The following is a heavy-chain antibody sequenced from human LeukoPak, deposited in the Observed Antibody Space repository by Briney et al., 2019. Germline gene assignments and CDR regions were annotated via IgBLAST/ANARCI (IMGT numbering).Heavy chain of an antibody. J-gene: IGHJ2*01. V-gene: IGHV3-30-3*01. D-gene: IGHD6-13*01. Sequence: PGGSLRLSCAASGFTFSSYAMHWVRQAPGKGLEWVAVISYDGSNKYYADSVKGRFTISRDNSKNTLYLQMNSLRAEDTAVYYCARDRLEPGIAAAGLTWAYWYFDLWGRGTLVTVSS. CDR1: GFTFSSYA. CDR3: ARDRLEPGIAAAGLTWAYWYFDL. CDR2: ISYDGSNK.